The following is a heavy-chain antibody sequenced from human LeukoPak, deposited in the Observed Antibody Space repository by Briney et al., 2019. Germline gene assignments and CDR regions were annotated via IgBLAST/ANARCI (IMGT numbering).Heavy chain of an antibody. Sequence: SETLSLTCSVSGYSISSGKYWAWLRQPPGKGLEWIGSIYESGSTYYTPSLKSRVTMSVDTSKNQFSLSLTSVTAADTAVYFCAIGPGISGDHIYPDYWGQGIQVTVSS. CDR3: AIGPGISGDHIYPDY. D-gene: IGHD2-21*01. J-gene: IGHJ4*02. V-gene: IGHV4-38-2*02. CDR1: GYSISSGKY. CDR2: IYESGST.